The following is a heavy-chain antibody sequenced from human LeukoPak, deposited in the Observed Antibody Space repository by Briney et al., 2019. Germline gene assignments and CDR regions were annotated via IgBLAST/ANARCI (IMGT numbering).Heavy chain of an antibody. CDR2: ITAGSGNT. D-gene: IGHD2-2*01. CDR1: GYTFTNSA. Sequence: ASVKVSCKASGYTFTNSAMHWVRQAPGQRLEWVGWITAGSGNTKYSQKFQGRVTITRDTSASTAYMELSSLRSEDTAVYFCARDGGQLLIDSWGQGTLVTVSS. J-gene: IGHJ4*02. V-gene: IGHV1-3*01. CDR3: ARDGGQLLIDS.